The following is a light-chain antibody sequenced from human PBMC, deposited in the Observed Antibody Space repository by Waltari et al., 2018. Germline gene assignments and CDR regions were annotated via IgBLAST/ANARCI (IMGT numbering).Light chain of an antibody. CDR2: DAS. CDR3: QQSYSTPYT. Sequence: DIHMTQSLSFLSASVGDRVSIPCRASQNIHKFLNWYQQQPGKAPKLLIYDASNLQGGVPSWFSGSGSGTDFTLTISSLQPADFATYYCQQSYSTPYTFGQGTKVEIK. J-gene: IGKJ2*01. CDR1: QNIHKF. V-gene: IGKV1-39*01.